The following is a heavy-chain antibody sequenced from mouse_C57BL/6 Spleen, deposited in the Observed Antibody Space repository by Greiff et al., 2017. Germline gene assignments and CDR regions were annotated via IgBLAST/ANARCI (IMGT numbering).Heavy chain of an antibody. CDR2: IHPNSGST. CDR1: GYTFTSYW. CDR3: ARNYDYDDGWYFDV. Sequence: QVQLQQPGAELVKPGASVKLSCKASGYTFTSYWMHWVKQRPGQGLEWIGMIHPNSGSTNYNEKFKSKATLTVDKSSSTAYMQLSSLTSEDSAVYDCARNYDYDDGWYFDVWGTGTTVTVSS. J-gene: IGHJ1*03. V-gene: IGHV1-64*01. D-gene: IGHD2-4*01.